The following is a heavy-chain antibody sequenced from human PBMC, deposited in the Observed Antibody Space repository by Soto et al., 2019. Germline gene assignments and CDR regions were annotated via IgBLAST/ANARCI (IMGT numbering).Heavy chain of an antibody. V-gene: IGHV4-39*01. D-gene: IGHD6-13*01. CDR1: GGSISSSSYY. J-gene: IGHJ4*02. Sequence: PSETLSLTCTVSGGSISSSSYYWGWIRQPPGKGLEWIGSVYYSGSTYYISSLKSRVTISVDTSENQISLKLSAVTAADTAVYYCARYIAASGTYYFDYWGQGTLVTVSS. CDR3: ARYIAASGTYYFDY. CDR2: VYYSGST.